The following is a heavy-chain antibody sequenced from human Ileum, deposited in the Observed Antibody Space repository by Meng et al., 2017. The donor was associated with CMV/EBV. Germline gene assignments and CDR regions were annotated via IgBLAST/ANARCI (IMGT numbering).Heavy chain of an antibody. D-gene: IGHD1-7*01. J-gene: IGHJ4*02. V-gene: IGHV3-48*04. Sequence: GESLKISCAASGFTFSTYWMTWVRQAPGKGLEWVSSISSNGDTIYYADSVKGRFTISRDNAKNSLFLQMNSLRAEDTAVYYCARGGTRLFDYWGQGTLVTVSS. CDR1: GFTFSTYW. CDR3: ARGGTRLFDY. CDR2: ISSNGDTI.